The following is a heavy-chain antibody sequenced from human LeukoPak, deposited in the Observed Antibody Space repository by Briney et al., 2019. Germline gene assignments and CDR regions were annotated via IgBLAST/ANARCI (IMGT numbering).Heavy chain of an antibody. CDR2: FDPEDGET. Sequence: ASVKVSCKVSGYTLTELSMHWVRQAPGKGLEWMGGFDPEDGETIYAQKFQGRVTMTEDTSTDTAYMELSSLRSEDTAVYYCATGCLHGGTPYYYGMDVWGQGTTVTVSS. CDR1: GYTLTELS. D-gene: IGHD4-23*01. V-gene: IGHV1-24*01. J-gene: IGHJ6*02. CDR3: ATGCLHGGTPYYYGMDV.